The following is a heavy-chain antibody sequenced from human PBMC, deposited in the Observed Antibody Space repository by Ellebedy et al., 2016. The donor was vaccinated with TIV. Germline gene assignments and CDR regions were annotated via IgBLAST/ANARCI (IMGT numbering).Heavy chain of an antibody. CDR1: GFTTSTYW. CDR3: ARGRVTLV. D-gene: IGHD5-18*01. V-gene: IGHV3-7*01. Sequence: GGSLRLXXAASGFTTSTYWMSWVRQAPGKGLEWVASIKVDGSEKYYVDSVKGRFTISRDNAKNSLFLQMNSLRAEDTAVYYCARGRVTLVWGQGTLITVSS. CDR2: IKVDGSEK. J-gene: IGHJ4*02.